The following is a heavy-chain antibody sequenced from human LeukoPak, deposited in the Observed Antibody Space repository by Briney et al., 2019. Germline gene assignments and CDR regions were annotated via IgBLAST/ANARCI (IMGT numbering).Heavy chain of an antibody. CDR3: ARGHSSSWYWFDP. V-gene: IGHV3-74*01. CDR2: INNDGSTT. CDR1: GFTFSTSW. J-gene: IGHJ5*02. D-gene: IGHD6-13*01. Sequence: GGSLRLSCAASGFTFSTSWMHWVRQAPGKGLVWVSRINNDGSTTTYADSVKGRFTMSRDNAKNSLYLQMNGLRAEDTAVYYCARGHSSSWYWFDPWGQGTLVTVSS.